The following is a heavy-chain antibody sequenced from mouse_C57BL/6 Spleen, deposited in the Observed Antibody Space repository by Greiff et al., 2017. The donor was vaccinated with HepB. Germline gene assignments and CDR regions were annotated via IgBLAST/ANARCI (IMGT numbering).Heavy chain of an antibody. CDR1: GYTFTSYW. V-gene: IGHV1-64*01. Sequence: QVQLQQPGAELVKPGASVKLSCKASGYTFTSYWMHWVKQRPGQGLEWIGMIHPNSGSTNYNEKFKSKTTLTVDKSSSTAYMQLSSLTSDDSAVYYCARPSMITTGYYYAMDYWGQGTSVTVSS. J-gene: IGHJ4*01. D-gene: IGHD2-4*01. CDR3: ARPSMITTGYYYAMDY. CDR2: IHPNSGST.